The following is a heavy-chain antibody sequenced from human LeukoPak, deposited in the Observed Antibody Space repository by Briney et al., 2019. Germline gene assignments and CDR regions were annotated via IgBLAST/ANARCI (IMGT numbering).Heavy chain of an antibody. CDR3: ARDPDYSSSSEVDY. Sequence: GGSLRLSCAASGLTFYDQAMHWVRQAPGTGLEWVSSISSSSSYIYYADSVKGRFTISRDNAKNSLYLQMNSLRAEDTAVYYCARDPDYSSSSEVDYWGQGTLVTVSS. V-gene: IGHV3-21*01. J-gene: IGHJ4*02. CDR1: GLTFYDQA. D-gene: IGHD6-6*01. CDR2: ISSSSSYI.